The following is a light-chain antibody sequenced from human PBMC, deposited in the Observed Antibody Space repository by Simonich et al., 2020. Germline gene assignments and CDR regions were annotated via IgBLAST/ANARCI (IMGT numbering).Light chain of an antibody. V-gene: IGKV3-15*01. Sequence: EIVMTQSPATLSVSPGERAPLSCRASQRVSSYLAWSQQKPGQAPRLLIYGASTRATGIPARFSGSGSGTEFTLTISSMQSEDFAVYYCQQYNNWPYTFGQGTKLEIK. CDR2: GAS. CDR3: QQYNNWPYT. J-gene: IGKJ2*01. CDR1: QRVSSY.